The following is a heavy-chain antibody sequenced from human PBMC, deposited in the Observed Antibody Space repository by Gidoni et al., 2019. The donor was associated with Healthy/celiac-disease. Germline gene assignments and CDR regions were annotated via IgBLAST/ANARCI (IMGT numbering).Heavy chain of an antibody. CDR3: ARASLGPIAVAGTDFDY. CDR1: GFTFSSYE. CDR2: ISSSGSTI. J-gene: IGHJ4*02. D-gene: IGHD6-19*01. Sequence: EVQLVESGGGLVQPGGSLRLSCAASGFTFSSYEMNWVRQAPGKGLECVSYISSSGSTIYYADSVKGRFTISRDNAKNSLYLQMNSLRAEDTAVYYCARASLGPIAVAGTDFDYWGQGTLVTVSS. V-gene: IGHV3-48*03.